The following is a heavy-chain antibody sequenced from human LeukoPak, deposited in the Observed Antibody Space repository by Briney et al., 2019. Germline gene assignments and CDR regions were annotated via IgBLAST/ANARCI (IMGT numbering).Heavy chain of an antibody. CDR3: ARDTAVAGTYYYGMDV. V-gene: IGHV4-59*01. CDR1: GGSISSYY. CDR2: IYYSGST. J-gene: IGHJ6*02. D-gene: IGHD6-19*01. Sequence: PSETLSLTCTVSGGSISSYYWSWIRQPPGKGLEWIGYIYYSGSTNYNPSLKSRVTISVDTSKNQFSLKLSSVTAADTAVYYCARDTAVAGTYYYGMDVWGQGTTVTVSS.